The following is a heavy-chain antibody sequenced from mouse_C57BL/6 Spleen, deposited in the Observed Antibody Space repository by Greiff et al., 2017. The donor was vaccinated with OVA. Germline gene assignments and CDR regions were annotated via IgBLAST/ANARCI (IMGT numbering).Heavy chain of an antibody. CDR3: ARSGITTKAMDY. D-gene: IGHD1-1*01. J-gene: IGHJ4*01. V-gene: IGHV1-82*01. CDR2: IYPGDGDT. CDR1: GYAFSSSW. Sequence: VKLMESGPELVKPGASVKISCKASGYAFSSSWMNWVKQRPGKGLEWIGRIYPGDGDTNYNGKFKGKATLTADKSSSTAYMQLSSLTSEDSAVYFCARSGITTKAMDYWGQGTSVTVSS.